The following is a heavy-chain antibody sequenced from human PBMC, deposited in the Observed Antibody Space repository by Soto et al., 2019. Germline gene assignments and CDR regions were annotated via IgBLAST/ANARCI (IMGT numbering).Heavy chain of an antibody. J-gene: IGHJ5*02. CDR3: VSLWGSYRLNWFDP. V-gene: IGHV2-5*01. CDR2: LYSIPDK. D-gene: IGHD3-16*02. Sequence: FGPTLVNPPQTLSLPCTFSVFSVSTTRVAGGWIGQAPGKALQWLALLYSIPDKCYSPSLKSRLTLTKATSKHQVFLTITSMDPVDTATYSCVSLWGSYRLNWFDPWGQGTLVTVSS. CDR1: VFSVSTTRVA.